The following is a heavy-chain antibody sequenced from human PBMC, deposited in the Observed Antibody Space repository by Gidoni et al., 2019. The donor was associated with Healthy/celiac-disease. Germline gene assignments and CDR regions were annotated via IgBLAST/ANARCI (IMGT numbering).Heavy chain of an antibody. D-gene: IGHD6-19*01. CDR3: ARDLGGHSSGWFWWFDP. V-gene: IGHV3-30-3*01. J-gene: IGHJ5*02. Sequence: QVQLVESGGGVVQPGRSLRLSCAASGFTFSSYAMHWVRQAPGKGLEWVAVISYDGSNKYYADSVKGRFTISRDNSKNTLYLQMNSLRAEDTAVYYCARDLGGHSSGWFWWFDPWSQGTLVTVSS. CDR2: ISYDGSNK. CDR1: GFTFSSYA.